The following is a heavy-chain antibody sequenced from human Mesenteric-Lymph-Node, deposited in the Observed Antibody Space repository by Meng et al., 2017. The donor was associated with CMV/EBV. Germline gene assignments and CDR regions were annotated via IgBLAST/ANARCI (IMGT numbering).Heavy chain of an antibody. D-gene: IGHD2-2*01. CDR2: IKQDGSEK. J-gene: IGHJ6*02. CDR1: GFRFDDYA. V-gene: IGHV3-7*03. CDR3: ARDRMEVPAAIYYYGMDV. Sequence: GESLKISCVASGFRFDDYAIHWVRQIPGKGLEWVANIKQDGSEKYYVDSVKGRFTISRDNAKNSLYLQMNSLRAEDTAVYYCARDRMEVPAAIYYYGMDVWGQGTTVTVS.